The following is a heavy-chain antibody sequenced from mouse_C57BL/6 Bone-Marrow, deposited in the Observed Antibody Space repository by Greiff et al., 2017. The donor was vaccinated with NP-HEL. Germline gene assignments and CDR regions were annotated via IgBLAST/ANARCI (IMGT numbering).Heavy chain of an antibody. V-gene: IGHV1-66*01. Sequence: QVQLQQSGPELVKPGASVKISCKASGYSFTSYYIHWVKQRPGQGLEWIGWIYPGSGNTKYNEKFKGKATLTADTSSSTAYMQRSSLTSEDSAVYYGARPGYYGSSYNWFAYWGQGTLVTVSA. CDR1: GYSFTSYY. D-gene: IGHD1-1*01. CDR3: ARPGYYGSSYNWFAY. J-gene: IGHJ3*01. CDR2: IYPGSGNT.